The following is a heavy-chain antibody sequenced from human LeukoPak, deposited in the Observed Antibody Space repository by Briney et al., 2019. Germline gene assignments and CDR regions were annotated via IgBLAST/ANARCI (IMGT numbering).Heavy chain of an antibody. D-gene: IGHD6-6*01. CDR3: ARDLPPKYSSSPEGFDY. V-gene: IGHV3-20*04. CDR2: INWNGGST. J-gene: IGHJ4*02. Sequence: GGSLRLSCAASGFTFDDYGMSWVRQAPGKGVEWVSGINWNGGSTGYADSVEGRFTISRDNAKNSLYLQMNSLRAEDTALHYCARDLPPKYSSSPEGFDYWGQGTLVAVSS. CDR1: GFTFDDYG.